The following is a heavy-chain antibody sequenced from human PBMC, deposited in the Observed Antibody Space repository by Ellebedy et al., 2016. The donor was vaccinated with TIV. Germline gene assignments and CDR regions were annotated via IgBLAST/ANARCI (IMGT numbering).Heavy chain of an antibody. CDR2: IYYSGST. V-gene: IGHV4-59*08. Sequence: MPSETLSLTCTVSGGSISSYYWSWIRQPPGKGLEWIGYIYYSGSTNYNPSLKSRVTISVDTSKNQFSLKLSSVTAADTAVYYCARQLGIPLNDAFDIWGQGTMVTVSS. J-gene: IGHJ3*02. CDR3: ARQLGIPLNDAFDI. D-gene: IGHD7-27*01. CDR1: GGSISSYY.